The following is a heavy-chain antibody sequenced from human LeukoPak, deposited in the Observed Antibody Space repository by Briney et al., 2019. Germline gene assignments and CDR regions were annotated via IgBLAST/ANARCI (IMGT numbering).Heavy chain of an antibody. D-gene: IGHD3-22*01. CDR2: INHSGST. V-gene: IGHV4-34*01. Sequence: SETLSLTCAVSGGSFSGYYWSWIRQPPGKGLEWIGEINHSGSTNYNPSLKSRVTISVDTSKNQFSLKLSSVTAADTAVYYCAGDRYYYDSSGYYLSYWGQGTLVTVSS. CDR1: GGSFSGYY. J-gene: IGHJ4*02. CDR3: AGDRYYYDSSGYYLSY.